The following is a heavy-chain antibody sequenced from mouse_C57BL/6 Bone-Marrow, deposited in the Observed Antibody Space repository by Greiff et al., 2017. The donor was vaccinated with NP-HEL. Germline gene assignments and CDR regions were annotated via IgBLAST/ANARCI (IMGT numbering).Heavy chain of an antibody. CDR1: GYTFTSYT. CDR3: ASYYYGSRPYFDY. Sequence: VKLVESGAELARPGASVKMSCKASGYTFTSYTMHWVKQRPGQGLEWIGYINPSSGYTKYNQKFKDKATLTADKSSSTAYMQLSSLTSEDSAVYYCASYYYGSRPYFDYWGQGTTLTVSS. CDR2: INPSSGYT. J-gene: IGHJ2*01. V-gene: IGHV1-4*01. D-gene: IGHD1-1*01.